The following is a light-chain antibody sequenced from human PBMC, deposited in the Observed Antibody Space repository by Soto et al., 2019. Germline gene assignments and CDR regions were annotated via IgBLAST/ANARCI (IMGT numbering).Light chain of an antibody. J-gene: IGLJ2*01. V-gene: IGLV2-14*01. CDR2: EVS. CDR3: SSYTSSSTVV. CDR1: SSDVGGYNY. Sequence: QSGLTQPASGSGSPGQSITISCTGTSSDVGGYNYVSWYQQHPGKAPKLMIYEVSNRPSGVSNRFSGSKSGNTASLTISGLQAEDEADYYCSSYTSSSTVVFGGGTKVTVL.